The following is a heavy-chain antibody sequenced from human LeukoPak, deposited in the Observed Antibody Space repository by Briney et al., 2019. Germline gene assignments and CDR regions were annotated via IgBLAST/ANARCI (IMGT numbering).Heavy chain of an antibody. CDR1: GFTFSSYA. Sequence: HSGRSLRLSCAASGFTFSSYAMHWVRQAPGKGLEWVAVISYDGSNKYYADSVKGRFTISRDNSKNTLYLQMNSLRAEDTAVYYCARDNSVGDVAWWFDPWGQGTLVTVSS. CDR2: ISYDGSNK. CDR3: ARDNSVGDVAWWFDP. J-gene: IGHJ5*02. V-gene: IGHV3-30*04. D-gene: IGHD1-26*01.